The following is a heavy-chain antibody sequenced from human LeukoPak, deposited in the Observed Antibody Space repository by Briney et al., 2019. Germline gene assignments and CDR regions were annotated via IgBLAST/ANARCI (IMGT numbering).Heavy chain of an antibody. CDR3: ARHWGSGTDDYYGMDV. D-gene: IGHD3-16*01. Sequence: PSETPSLTCTVSGGSISSYYWSWIRQPPGKGLEWIGYIYYSGSTNYNPSLKSRVTISVDTSKNQFSLKLSSVTAADTAVYYCARHWGSGTDDYYGMDVWGQGTTVTVSS. J-gene: IGHJ6*02. V-gene: IGHV4-59*08. CDR2: IYYSGST. CDR1: GGSISSYY.